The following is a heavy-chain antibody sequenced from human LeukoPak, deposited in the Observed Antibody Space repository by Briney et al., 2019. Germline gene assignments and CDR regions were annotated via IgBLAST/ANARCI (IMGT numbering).Heavy chain of an antibody. CDR2: IYYTGNT. Sequence: SETLSLTCAVSGYSISSGYYWGWIRQPPGKGLEWIGSIYYTGNTYYNPSLKSRVTILVDTSKNQFSLKLSSVTAADTAVYYCASRRAYHVYAYWGQGTLVTVSS. CDR3: ASRRAYHVYAY. J-gene: IGHJ4*02. V-gene: IGHV4-38-2*01. D-gene: IGHD5/OR15-5a*01. CDR1: GYSISSGYY.